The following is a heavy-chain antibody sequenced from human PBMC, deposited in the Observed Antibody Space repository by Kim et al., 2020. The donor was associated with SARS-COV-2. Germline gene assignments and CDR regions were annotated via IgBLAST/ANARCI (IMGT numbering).Heavy chain of an antibody. CDR2: INGDGSVK. V-gene: IGHV3-7*03. CDR3: ARDQSPELRLLERPRYYVAFYI. CDR1: GFTINNYW. D-gene: IGHD3-3*01. Sequence: GGSLRLSCAASGFTINNYWMTWVRQAPGKGLEWVANINGDGSVKHYMDSMMGRFTISRDNAKNSLFLQMVGLRVEDTAVYYCARDQSPELRLLERPRYYVAFYIWGQGTLVTVSS. J-gene: IGHJ3*02.